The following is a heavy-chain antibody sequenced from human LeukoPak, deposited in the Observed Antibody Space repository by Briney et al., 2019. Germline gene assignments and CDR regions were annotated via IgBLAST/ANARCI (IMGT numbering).Heavy chain of an antibody. CDR1: GYSISSGYY. V-gene: IGHV4-38-2*02. D-gene: IGHD1-26*01. CDR3: ARHPRIVGATAYYYYMDV. CDR2: IYHSGST. Sequence: SETLSLTCTVSGYSISSGYYWGWIRQPPGKGLEWIGSIYHSGSTYYNPSLKSRVTISVDTSKNQFSLKLSSVTAADTAVYYCARHPRIVGATAYYYYMDVWGKGTTVTISS. J-gene: IGHJ6*03.